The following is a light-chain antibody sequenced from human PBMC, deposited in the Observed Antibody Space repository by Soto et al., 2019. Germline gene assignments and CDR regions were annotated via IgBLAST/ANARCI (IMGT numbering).Light chain of an antibody. CDR2: GAS. Sequence: EIVMTQSPASLSMSPGERATLSCRASQNVNNNLAWYQHKPGQAPRLLIHGASTRASGIPGTFSGSGSGTEFTLTISSLQSEDFAVYYCQQYLSWTLTFGGGTKV. CDR1: QNVNNN. V-gene: IGKV3-15*01. CDR3: QQYLSWTLT. J-gene: IGKJ4*01.